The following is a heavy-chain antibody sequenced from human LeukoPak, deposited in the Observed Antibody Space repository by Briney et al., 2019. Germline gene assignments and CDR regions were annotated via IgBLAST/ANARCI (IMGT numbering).Heavy chain of an antibody. D-gene: IGHD1-7*01. CDR1: GFTFSDYY. V-gene: IGHV3-11*04. CDR3: ARNPWYNWNYPDAFDI. J-gene: IGHJ3*02. CDR2: ISSSGSTI. Sequence: GGSLRLSCAASGFTFSDYYMSWIRQAPGKGLEWVSYISSSGSTIYYADSLKGRFTISRDDSKNTLYLQMNSLRAEDTAVYYCARNPWYNWNYPDAFDIWGQGTMVTVSS.